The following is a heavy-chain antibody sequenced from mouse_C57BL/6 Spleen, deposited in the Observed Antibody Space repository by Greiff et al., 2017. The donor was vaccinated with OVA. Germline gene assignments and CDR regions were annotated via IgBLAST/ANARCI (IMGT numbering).Heavy chain of an antibody. D-gene: IGHD1-1*01. J-gene: IGHJ2*01. CDR2: ISDGGSYT. CDR3: ARDRYYGSSDY. CDR1: GFTFSSYA. V-gene: IGHV5-4*01. Sequence: EVQVVESGGGLVKPGGSLKLSCAASGFTFSSYAMSWVRQTPEKRLEWVATISDGGSYTYYPDNVKGRFTISRDNAKNNLYLQMSHLKSEDTAMYYCARDRYYGSSDYWGQGTTLTVSS.